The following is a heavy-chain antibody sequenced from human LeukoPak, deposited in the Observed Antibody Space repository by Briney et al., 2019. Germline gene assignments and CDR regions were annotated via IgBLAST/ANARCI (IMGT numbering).Heavy chain of an antibody. D-gene: IGHD3-22*01. V-gene: IGHV4-34*01. CDR2: INHSGST. CDR3: ARVQYYYDSSGYYS. CDR1: GGSFSGYY. Sequence: SETLSLTCAVYGGSFSGYYWSWIRQPPGKGLEWIGEINHSGSTNYNPSLKSRVTISVDTSKNQFSLKLSSVTAADTAVYYCARVQYYYDSSGYYSWGQGTLVTVSS. J-gene: IGHJ4*02.